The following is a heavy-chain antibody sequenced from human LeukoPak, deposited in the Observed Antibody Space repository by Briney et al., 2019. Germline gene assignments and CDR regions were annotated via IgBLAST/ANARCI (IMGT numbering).Heavy chain of an antibody. V-gene: IGHV1-69*13. CDR2: IIPIFGTA. Sequence: SVKVSCKASGGTFSSYAISWVRQAPGQGLAWMGGIIPIFGTANYAQKFQGRVTITADESTSTAYMELSSLRSEDTAVYYCARADCSGGSCYSSWFDPWGQGTLVTVSS. CDR3: ARADCSGGSCYSSWFDP. CDR1: GGTFSSYA. D-gene: IGHD2-15*01. J-gene: IGHJ5*02.